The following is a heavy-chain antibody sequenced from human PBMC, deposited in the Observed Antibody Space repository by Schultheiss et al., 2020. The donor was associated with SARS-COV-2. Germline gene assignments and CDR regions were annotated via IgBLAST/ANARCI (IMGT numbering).Heavy chain of an antibody. CDR2: ISDSGGGT. CDR3: ARDSAAVELDY. V-gene: IGHV3-23*01. Sequence: GGSLRLSCAASGFGFSRNAMSWVRQAPGKGLEWVSGISDSGGGTFYGDSVKGRFTISRDNAKNSLYLQMNSLRAEDTAVYYCARDSAAVELDYWGQGTLVTVSS. J-gene: IGHJ4*02. CDR1: GFGFSRNA. D-gene: IGHD2-15*01.